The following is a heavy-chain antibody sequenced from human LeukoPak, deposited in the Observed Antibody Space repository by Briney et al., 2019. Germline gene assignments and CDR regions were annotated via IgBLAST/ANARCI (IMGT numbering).Heavy chain of an antibody. CDR1: GFTFSSYA. CDR3: ARVRAGGRSSWALNY. Sequence: GGSLRLSCAASGFTFSSYAMHWVRQAPGKGLEWVAVISYDGSNKYYADSVKGRFTIPRDNSKNTLYLQMNSLRAEDTAVYYCARVRAGGRSSWALNYWGQGTLVTVSP. J-gene: IGHJ4*02. CDR2: ISYDGSNK. V-gene: IGHV3-30-3*01. D-gene: IGHD6-13*01.